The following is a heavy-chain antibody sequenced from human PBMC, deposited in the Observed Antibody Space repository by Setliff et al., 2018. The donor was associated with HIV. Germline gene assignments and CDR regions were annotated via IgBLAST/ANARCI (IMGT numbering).Heavy chain of an antibody. CDR3: ARSQGIGNYYMDV. J-gene: IGHJ6*03. V-gene: IGHV3-21*01. D-gene: IGHD2-15*01. CDR2: ISYRSSYI. Sequence: LRLSCAASGFTFSRYGMHWVRQAPGKGLEWISSISYRSSYIYYSDSVKGRFTISRDDAKNSLFLQVNSLRDEDTAVYYCARSQGIGNYYMDVWGTGTTVTV. CDR1: GFTFSRYG.